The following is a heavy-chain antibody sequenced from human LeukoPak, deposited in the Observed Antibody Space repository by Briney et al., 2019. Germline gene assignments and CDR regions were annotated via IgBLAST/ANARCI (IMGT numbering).Heavy chain of an antibody. CDR2: ISSGSSTR. CDR3: ATSGSNRFDY. J-gene: IGHJ4*02. Sequence: PGGSLRLSCAASGFTFSSFSMSWVRQAPGKGLEWISYISSGSSTRYYAESVKGRFTIFRDNAKKSLYLQMNSLRDGDTAVYFCATSGSNRFDYWGQGTLVTVSS. V-gene: IGHV3-48*02. CDR1: GFTFSSFS. D-gene: IGHD1-26*01.